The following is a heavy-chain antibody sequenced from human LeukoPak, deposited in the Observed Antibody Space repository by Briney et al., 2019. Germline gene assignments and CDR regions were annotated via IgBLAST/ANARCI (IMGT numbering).Heavy chain of an antibody. CDR2: ISSSSSTI. CDR1: GFTFSNYW. V-gene: IGHV3-48*02. J-gene: IGHJ4*02. D-gene: IGHD1-26*01. Sequence: GGSLRLSCVVSGFTFSNYWMNWVRQAPGKGLEKVSYISSSSSTIYYADSVKGRFTVSRDNAKNSLYLQMNSLRDDDTAVYYCARDLISGHYTFDYWGQGTLVTVSS. CDR3: ARDLISGHYTFDY.